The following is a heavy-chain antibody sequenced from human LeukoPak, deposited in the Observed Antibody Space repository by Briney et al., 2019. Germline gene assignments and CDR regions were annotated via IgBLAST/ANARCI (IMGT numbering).Heavy chain of an antibody. CDR1: GGTFSSYA. Sequence: SVKVSCKASGGTFSSYAISWVRQAPGQGFEWMGGIIPIFGTANYAQKFQGRVTITADESTSTAYMELSSLRSEDTAVYYCARDTHYYDSSGRDCWGQGTLVTVSS. D-gene: IGHD3-22*01. CDR3: ARDTHYYDSSGRDC. V-gene: IGHV1-69*13. J-gene: IGHJ4*02. CDR2: IIPIFGTA.